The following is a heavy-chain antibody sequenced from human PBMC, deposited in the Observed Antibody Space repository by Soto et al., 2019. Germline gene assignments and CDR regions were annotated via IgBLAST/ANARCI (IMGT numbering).Heavy chain of an antibody. J-gene: IGHJ4*02. CDR3: ARDPSSPVELGGDDGYTDY. CDR2: ISSSSSYI. Sequence: EVQLVESGGGLVQPGGSLRLSCAASGFTFSSYSMNWVRQAPGKGLEWVSSISSSSSYIYYADSVKGRFTISRDNAKNSLYLQMNSLRAEDTAVYYCARDPSSPVELGGDDGYTDYWGQGTLVTVSS. V-gene: IGHV3-21*01. CDR1: GFTFSSYS. D-gene: IGHD3-16*01.